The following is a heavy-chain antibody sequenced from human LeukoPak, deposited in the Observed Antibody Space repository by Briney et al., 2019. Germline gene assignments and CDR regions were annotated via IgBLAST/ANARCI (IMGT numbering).Heavy chain of an antibody. V-gene: IGHV4-34*01. CDR3: ARGRITIFGVVLAHYYYYYMDV. CDR1: GGSFSGYY. D-gene: IGHD3-3*01. CDR2: INHSGST. J-gene: IGHJ6*03. Sequence: SETLSLTCAVYGGSFSGYYWSWIRQPPGKGLEWIGEINHSGSTNYNPSLKSRVTISVDTSKNQFSLKLSSVTAADTAVYYCARGRITIFGVVLAHYYYYYMDVWGKGTTVTVSS.